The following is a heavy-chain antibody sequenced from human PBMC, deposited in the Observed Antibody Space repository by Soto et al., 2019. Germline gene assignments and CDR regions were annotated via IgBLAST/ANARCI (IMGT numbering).Heavy chain of an antibody. Sequence: ASVKVSCKASGYTFTGYYMHWVRQAPGQGLEWMGWINPNSGGTNYAQKFQGWVTMTRDTSISTAYMELSRLRSDDTAVYYCARGLATLNVDTAMVNAFDIWGQGTMVTVSS. CDR1: GYTFTGYY. CDR3: ARGLATLNVDTAMVNAFDI. V-gene: IGHV1-2*04. D-gene: IGHD5-18*01. CDR2: INPNSGGT. J-gene: IGHJ3*02.